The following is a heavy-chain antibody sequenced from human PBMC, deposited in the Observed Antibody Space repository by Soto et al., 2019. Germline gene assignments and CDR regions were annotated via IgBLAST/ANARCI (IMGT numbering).Heavy chain of an antibody. CDR2: IYSGGST. CDR3: ARGYPTGGNGLDV. V-gene: IGHV3-53*01. J-gene: IGHJ6*02. CDR1: GFTVSDNY. D-gene: IGHD2-15*01. Sequence: GSLRLSCAASGFTVSDNYMNGVRQAPGKGLEWVSVIYSGGSTYYTDSVKGRFTISRDNSKNTLYLQMNSLRAEDTAVYYCARGYPTGGNGLDVWGQGTTVTVSS.